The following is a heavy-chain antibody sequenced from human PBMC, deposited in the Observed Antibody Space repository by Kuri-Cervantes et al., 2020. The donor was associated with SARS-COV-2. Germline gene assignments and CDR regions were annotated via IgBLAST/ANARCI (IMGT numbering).Heavy chain of an antibody. J-gene: IGHJ4*02. V-gene: IGHV4-61*01. CDR1: GGSVSSGNYY. Sequence: ESLKISCTASGGSVSSGNYYWTWIRQPPGKGLEWIAYIHYSGRTNHNPSLKSRVTISLDTSKNQFSLRLNSVTAADTAVYYCARDGGPGGPNWNDVVYWGQGTLVTVSS. CDR3: ARDGGPGGPNWNDVVY. D-gene: IGHD1-20*01. CDR2: IHYSGRT.